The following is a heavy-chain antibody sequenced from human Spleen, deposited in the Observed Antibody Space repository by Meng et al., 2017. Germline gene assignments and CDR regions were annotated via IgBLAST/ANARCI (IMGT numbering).Heavy chain of an antibody. CDR2: IFHSGST. D-gene: IGHD3-22*01. CDR1: GYSISSGYY. V-gene: IGHV4-38-2*01. Sequence: SETLSLTCAVSGYSISSGYYWGWIRQPPGKGLEWIGNIFHSGSTYYNASLKGRVSISVDTSENQSSLKLSSVTAADTAVYYCARVPDYYDNSGYYPYFDYWGQGTLVTVSS. J-gene: IGHJ4*02. CDR3: ARVPDYYDNSGYYPYFDY.